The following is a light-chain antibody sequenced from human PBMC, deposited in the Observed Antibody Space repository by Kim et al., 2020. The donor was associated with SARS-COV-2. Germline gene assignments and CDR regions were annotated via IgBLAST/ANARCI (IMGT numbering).Light chain of an antibody. J-gene: IGKJ5*01. CDR3: QQYGSSSIT. CDR1: QSVSSSY. Sequence: SPGERATRSCRASQSVSSSYLAWYQQKPGQAPSLLIYGASSRATGIPDRFSGSGSGTDFTLTISRLEPEDFAVYYCQQYGSSSITFGQGTRLEIK. V-gene: IGKV3-20*01. CDR2: GAS.